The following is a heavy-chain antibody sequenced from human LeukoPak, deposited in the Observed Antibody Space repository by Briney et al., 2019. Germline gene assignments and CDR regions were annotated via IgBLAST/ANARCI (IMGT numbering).Heavy chain of an antibody. CDR2: INPSGGST. CDR3: ARVPIVVVPADYYYYYMDV. D-gene: IGHD2-2*01. CDR1: GYTFTSYY. V-gene: IGHV1-46*01. J-gene: IGHJ6*03. Sequence: ASVKVSCKASGYTFTSYYMHWVRQAPGEGLEWMGIINPSGGSTSYAQKFQGRVTMTRDMSTSTVYMELSSLRSEDTAVYYCARVPIVVVPADYYYYYMDVWGQGTTVTISS.